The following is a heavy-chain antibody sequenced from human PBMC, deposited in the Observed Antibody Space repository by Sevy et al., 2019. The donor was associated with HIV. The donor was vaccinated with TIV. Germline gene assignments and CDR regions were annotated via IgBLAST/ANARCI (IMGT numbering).Heavy chain of an antibody. J-gene: IGHJ4*02. CDR3: ARDMLGYCSSTSCYAEGYFDY. D-gene: IGHD2-2*01. Sequence: SETLSLTCTVSGGSISSYYWSWIRQPPGKGLEWIGYIYYSGSTNYNPSLKSRVTISVDTSKNQFSLKLSSVTAVDTAVYYCARDMLGYCSSTSCYAEGYFDYWGQGTLVTVSS. CDR1: GGSISSYY. CDR2: IYYSGST. V-gene: IGHV4-59*01.